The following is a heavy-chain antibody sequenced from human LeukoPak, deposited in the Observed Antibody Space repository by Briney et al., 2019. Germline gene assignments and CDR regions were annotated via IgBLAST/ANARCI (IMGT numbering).Heavy chain of an antibody. J-gene: IGHJ4*02. CDR3: ARQGAGEVVVVPAAMLNFDY. CDR1: GGSISSSSYY. CDR2: IYYSGST. Sequence: SETLSLTCTVSGGSISSSSYYSGWIRQPPGKGLEWIGSIYYSGSTYYNPSLKSRVTISVDTSKNQFSLKLSSVTAADTAVYYCARQGAGEVVVVPAAMLNFDYWGQGTLVTVSS. D-gene: IGHD2-2*01. V-gene: IGHV4-39*01.